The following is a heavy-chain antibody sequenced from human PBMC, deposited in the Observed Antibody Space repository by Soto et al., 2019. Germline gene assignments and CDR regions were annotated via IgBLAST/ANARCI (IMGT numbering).Heavy chain of an antibody. J-gene: IGHJ4*02. V-gene: IGHV4-39*07. CDR1: GGSISSSSYY. CDR2: IYYSGST. CDR3: ARGGNDILTELRFDY. D-gene: IGHD3-9*01. Sequence: SETLSLTCTVSGGSISSSSYYWGWIRQPPGKGLEWIGSIYYSGSTYYNPSLKSRVTISVDTSKNQFSLKLSSVTAADTAVYYCARGGNDILTELRFDYWGQGTLVTVSS.